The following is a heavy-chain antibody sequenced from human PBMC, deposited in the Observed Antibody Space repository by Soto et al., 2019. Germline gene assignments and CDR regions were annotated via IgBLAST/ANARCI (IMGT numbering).Heavy chain of an antibody. Sequence: PSETLSLTCAVSGGSISSSNYWSWVRQPPGMGLEWIGEIYHSGTTHYNPSLKSRVIISVDKSKNQFSLNLNSVTDADTAVYYCARSIYSSVWVPYGVDVWGQGTTVTVSS. CDR3: ARSIYSSVWVPYGVDV. V-gene: IGHV4-4*02. J-gene: IGHJ6*02. CDR1: GGSISSSNY. D-gene: IGHD6-19*01. CDR2: IYHSGTT.